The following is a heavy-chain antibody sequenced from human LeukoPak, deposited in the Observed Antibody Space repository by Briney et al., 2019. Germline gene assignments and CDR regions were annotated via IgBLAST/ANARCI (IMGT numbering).Heavy chain of an antibody. CDR3: ARDQRRAIFGVVNGWFDP. CDR2: IYITGST. CDR1: GDSIGHYY. V-gene: IGHV4-4*07. J-gene: IGHJ5*02. D-gene: IGHD3-3*01. Sequence: SETLSLTCSVSGDSIGHYYWAWIRQPAGKGLEWIGRIYITGSTNYNPSLKSRVTISVDTSKNQFSLKLSSVTAADTAVYYCARDQRRAIFGVVNGWFDPWGQGTLVTVSS.